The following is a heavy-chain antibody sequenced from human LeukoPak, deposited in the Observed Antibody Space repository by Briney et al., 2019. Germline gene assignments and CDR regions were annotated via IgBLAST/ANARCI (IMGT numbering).Heavy chain of an antibody. CDR1: GYTFTSYD. CDR3: ARECVVAATELFDY. Sequence: ASVKVSCKASGYTFTSYDINWVRQATGQGLEWMGWMNPNSGNTGYAQKFQGRVTMTRNTSISTAYMELSSLRSEDTAVYYCARECVVAATELFDYWGQGTLVTVSS. J-gene: IGHJ4*02. CDR2: MNPNSGNT. D-gene: IGHD2-15*01. V-gene: IGHV1-8*01.